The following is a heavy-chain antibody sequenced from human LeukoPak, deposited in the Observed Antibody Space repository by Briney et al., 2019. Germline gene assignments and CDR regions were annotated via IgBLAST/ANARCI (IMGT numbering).Heavy chain of an antibody. J-gene: IGHJ3*01. D-gene: IGHD4/OR15-4a*01. CDR1: GFTVSSNS. CDR2: IYSDNT. Sequence: GGSLRLSCTVSGFTVSSNSMSWVRPAPGKGLEWVSFIYSDNTHYSDSVKGRFTISRDNSKNTLYLQMNSLRAEDTAVYYCARRAGAYSHPYDYWGQGTMVTVSS. V-gene: IGHV3-53*01. CDR3: ARRAGAYSHPYDY.